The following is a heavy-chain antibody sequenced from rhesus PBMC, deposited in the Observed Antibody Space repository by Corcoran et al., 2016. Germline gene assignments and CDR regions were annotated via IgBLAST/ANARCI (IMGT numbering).Heavy chain of an antibody. D-gene: IGHD4-29*01. Sequence: QVQLQESGPGLVKPSATLSLPCTVSGASIRSNRTRWSRHVPGKGLEWIGEINGNSGSTNYNPPLKSRVTISKDASKNQLSLMLSSVTAADTAMYHCARGQAATPFDYWGQGVLVTVSS. CDR3: ARGQAATPFDY. V-gene: IGHV4-80*01. CDR2: INGNSGST. J-gene: IGHJ4*01. CDR1: GASIRSNR.